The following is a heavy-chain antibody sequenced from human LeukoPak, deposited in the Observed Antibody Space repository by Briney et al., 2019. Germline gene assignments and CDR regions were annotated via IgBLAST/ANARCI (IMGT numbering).Heavy chain of an antibody. CDR2: ISYDGSNK. CDR1: GFPFNNYA. D-gene: IGHD3-10*01. Sequence: GRSLRLSCEASGFPFNNYAIHWVRQAPGKGLEWVAVISYDGSNKYYADSVKGRFTISRDNSKNTLYLQMNSLRAEDTAVYYCASLRVSRGDPYGSGSRKTRGYGMDVWGQGTTVTVSS. V-gene: IGHV3-30-3*01. CDR3: ASLRVSRGDPYGSGSRKTRGYGMDV. J-gene: IGHJ6*02.